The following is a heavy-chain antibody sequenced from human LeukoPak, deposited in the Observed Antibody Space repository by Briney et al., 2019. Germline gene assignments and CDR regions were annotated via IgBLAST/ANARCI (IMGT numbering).Heavy chain of an antibody. Sequence: ASVKVSCKASGYTFTSYGISWVRQAPGQGLEWMGWISAYNGNTNYAQKLQGRVTMTTDTSTSTAYMELSSLRSEDTAVYYCARVRTSYYYDSSGKPYYYYYYGMDVWGQGTTVTVSS. CDR2: ISAYNGNT. CDR1: GYTFTSYG. D-gene: IGHD3-22*01. J-gene: IGHJ6*02. CDR3: ARVRTSYYYDSSGKPYYYYYYGMDV. V-gene: IGHV1-18*01.